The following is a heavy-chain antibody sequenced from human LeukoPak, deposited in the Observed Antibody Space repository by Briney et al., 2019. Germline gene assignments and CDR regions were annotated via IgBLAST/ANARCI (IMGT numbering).Heavy chain of an antibody. J-gene: IGHJ4*02. CDR1: GFTFSDYW. D-gene: IGHD4-17*01. V-gene: IGHV3-7*01. Sequence: GGSLRLSCAASGFTFSDYWMSWVRQAPGPGLEWVANIKQDGSEKYYVDSVKGRFTISRDNAKKSEYLQVSSLGAAAQAVDYCAMAKGSDYGDYAFDYWGQGSLVTFS. CDR3: AMAKGSDYGDYAFDY. CDR2: IKQDGSEK.